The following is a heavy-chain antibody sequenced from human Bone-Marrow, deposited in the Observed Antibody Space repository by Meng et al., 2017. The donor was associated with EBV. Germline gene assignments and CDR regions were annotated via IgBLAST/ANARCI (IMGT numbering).Heavy chain of an antibody. Sequence: EVQLVESGXXXXXPXGSXRISCAASGFTVSSNYMSWVRQAPGKGLEWVSVIYSGGSTYYADSVKGRFTISRDNSKNTLYLQMNSLRAEDTAVYYCARGESSGRYWYFDLWGRGTLVTVSS. J-gene: IGHJ2*01. D-gene: IGHD6-19*01. CDR1: GFTVSSNY. CDR2: IYSGGST. CDR3: ARGESSGRYWYFDL. V-gene: IGHV3-53*01.